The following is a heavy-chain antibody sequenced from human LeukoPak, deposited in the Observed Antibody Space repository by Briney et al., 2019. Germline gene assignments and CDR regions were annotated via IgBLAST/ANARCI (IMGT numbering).Heavy chain of an antibody. Sequence: SETLSLTRTVSGGSISSYYWSWIRQPPGKGLEWIGYIYYSGSTNYNPSLKSRVTISVDTSKNQFSLKLSSVTAADTAVHYCAAYGEGLDYWGQGTLVTVSS. V-gene: IGHV4-59*01. CDR3: AAYGEGLDY. J-gene: IGHJ4*02. CDR2: IYYSGST. CDR1: GGSISSYY. D-gene: IGHD3-10*01.